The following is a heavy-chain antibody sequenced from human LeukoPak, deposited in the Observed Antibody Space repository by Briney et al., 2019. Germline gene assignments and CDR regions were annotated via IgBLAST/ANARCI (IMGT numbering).Heavy chain of an antibody. D-gene: IGHD3-22*01. J-gene: IGHJ4*02. CDR2: IKSKTDGGTT. V-gene: IGHV3-15*01. CDR1: GFTFSNAW. CDR3: TTDYVYYYDSSGYYHYGY. Sequence: GGSLRLSCAASGFTFSNAWMSWVRQAPGKGLESVGRIKSKTDGGTTDYAAPVKGGFTISRDDSKNTLYLQMNSLKTEDTAVYYCTTDYVYYYDSSGYYHYGYWGQGTLVTVSS.